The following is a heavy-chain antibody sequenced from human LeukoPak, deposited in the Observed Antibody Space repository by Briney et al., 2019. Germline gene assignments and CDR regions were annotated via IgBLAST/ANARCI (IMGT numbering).Heavy chain of an antibody. CDR3: AQSDVAGGGNPFDY. Sequence: GRSLRLSCAASGFTFNRYGMHWVRQAPGKGLEWVAVISFDGKVSYYADSVKGRFTISRDNSKNTLDLQMNSLRPEDTAMYYCAQSDVAGGGNPFDYWGQGTLVTVSS. J-gene: IGHJ4*02. CDR1: GFTFNRYG. CDR2: ISFDGKVS. V-gene: IGHV3-30*18. D-gene: IGHD6-13*01.